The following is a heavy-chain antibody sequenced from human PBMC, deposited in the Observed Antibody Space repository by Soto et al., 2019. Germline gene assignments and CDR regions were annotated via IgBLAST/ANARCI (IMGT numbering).Heavy chain of an antibody. CDR3: ARGCSGGTNCFYFDF. Sequence: QVQLVESGGGVVQPGRSLRLSCAASGFTFGNFGIHWVRQAPGKGLEWVADISSDGSRKFYADSVKGRFTISRDNSKNTLYLQMNSLRTEDTAAYFCARGCSGGTNCFYFDFWGQGILVTVSS. CDR2: ISSDGSRK. J-gene: IGHJ4*02. D-gene: IGHD6-13*01. V-gene: IGHV3-30*03. CDR1: GFTFGNFG.